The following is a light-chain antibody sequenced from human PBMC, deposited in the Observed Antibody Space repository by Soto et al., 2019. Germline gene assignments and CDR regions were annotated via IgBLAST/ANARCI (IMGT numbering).Light chain of an antibody. CDR2: GAS. J-gene: IGKJ1*01. CDR3: QQYNNWPP. Sequence: VSPGERATLSCRASQSVSSNLACYQQKPGQAPRLLIYGASTRATGIPARFSGSGSGTEFTLTISSLQSEDFAVYYCQQYNNWPPFGPGTRWIS. CDR1: QSVSSN. V-gene: IGKV3-15*01.